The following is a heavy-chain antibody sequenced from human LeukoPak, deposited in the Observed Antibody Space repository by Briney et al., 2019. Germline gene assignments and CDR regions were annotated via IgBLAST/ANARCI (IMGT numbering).Heavy chain of an antibody. V-gene: IGHV3-23*01. J-gene: IGHJ4*02. CDR1: GFTFSSYA. CDR2: ISGSGGGT. Sequence: PGGSLRLSCAASGFTFSSYAMSWVRQAPGKGLEWVSAISGSGGGTYYADSVKGRLTISRDNSKDTPYLQLSSLRAEDTAVHYFAKDRSRHNWGQGTLVTVST. CDR3: AKDRSRHN.